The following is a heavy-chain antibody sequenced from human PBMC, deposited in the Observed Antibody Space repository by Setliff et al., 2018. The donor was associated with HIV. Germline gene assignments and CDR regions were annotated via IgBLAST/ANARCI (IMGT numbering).Heavy chain of an antibody. CDR1: GGSFSGYY. Sequence: SETLSLTCTVYGGSFSGYYWSWIRQPPGKGLEWIGEINHSGSTNYNPSLKSRVTISVDTSKNQFSLKLSSVTAADTAVYYCARDRYTWNYGKNYMDVWGKGTTVTVSS. J-gene: IGHJ6*03. CDR2: INHSGST. CDR3: ARDRYTWNYGKNYMDV. V-gene: IGHV4-34*01. D-gene: IGHD1-7*01.